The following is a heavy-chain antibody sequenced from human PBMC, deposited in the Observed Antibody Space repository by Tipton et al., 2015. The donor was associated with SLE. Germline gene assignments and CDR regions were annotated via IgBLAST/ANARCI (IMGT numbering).Heavy chain of an antibody. D-gene: IGHD1-26*01. Sequence: TLSLTCAVYGGSFSGYYWSWIRQPPGKGLEWIGEINHSGSTIYNPSLKSRFTISVDTSKNQLSLKLSSVTAADTAVYYCARHVDGGSYFLSRLVVWVKGAWVTVSA. CDR2: INHSGST. CDR3: ARHVDGGSYFLSRLVV. J-gene: IGHJ6*04. V-gene: IGHV4-34*01. CDR1: GGSFSGYY.